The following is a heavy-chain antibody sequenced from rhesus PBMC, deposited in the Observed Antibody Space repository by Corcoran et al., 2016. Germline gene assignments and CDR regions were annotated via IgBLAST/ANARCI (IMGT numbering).Heavy chain of an antibody. Sequence: QVQLQESGPGLVKPSETLSLTCAVSGGSISGYYLWSWIRQPPGTGLEWICYIYGGSGSTRYNPSLKSRVIISIYTSKNQFSLKLSSVTAADTAVYYCARAPTFYYDSGYPPVGYFDLWGPGTPITISS. D-gene: IGHD3-28*01. CDR2: IYGGSGST. CDR1: GGSISGYY. CDR3: ARAPTFYYDSGYPPVGYFDL. V-gene: IGHV4S7*01. J-gene: IGHJ2*01.